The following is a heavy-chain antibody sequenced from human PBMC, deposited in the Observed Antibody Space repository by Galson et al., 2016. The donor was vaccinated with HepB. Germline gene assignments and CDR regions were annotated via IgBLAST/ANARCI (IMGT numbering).Heavy chain of an antibody. CDR1: GYAFSGYY. D-gene: IGHD1-26*01. Sequence: SVKVSCKASGYAFSGYYMHWVRQAPGQGPEWLGWVNPNSGGTWYVQKFQDRVTVTWDASLSTAYMELRSLRSDDTAVYFCARSLLVGAAIPFPDYWGQGTLVTVSS. V-gene: IGHV1-2*02. J-gene: IGHJ4*02. CDR3: ARSLLVGAAIPFPDY. CDR2: VNPNSGGT.